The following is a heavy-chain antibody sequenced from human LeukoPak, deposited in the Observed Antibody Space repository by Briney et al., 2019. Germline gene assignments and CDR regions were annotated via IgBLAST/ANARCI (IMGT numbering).Heavy chain of an antibody. CDR3: ATGYCSSTSCPVSPLFY. V-gene: IGHV1-24*01. Sequence: ASVKVSCKVSGYTLTELSMHWVRQAPGKGLEWMGGFDPEDGETIYAQKFQGRVTMTEDTSTDTAYMELSSLRSEDTAVYYCATGYCSSTSCPVSPLFYWGQGTLVTVSS. J-gene: IGHJ4*02. D-gene: IGHD2-2*01. CDR1: GYTLTELS. CDR2: FDPEDGET.